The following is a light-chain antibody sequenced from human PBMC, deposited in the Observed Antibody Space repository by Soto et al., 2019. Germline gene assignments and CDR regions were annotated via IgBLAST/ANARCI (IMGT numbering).Light chain of an antibody. CDR2: DVS. J-gene: IGLJ1*01. V-gene: IGLV2-14*01. CDR1: SSDVGRYNY. CDR3: SSFTTSSTFV. Sequence: QSVLAQPASVSGSPGQSITISCTGTSSDVGRYNYVSCFQQHPGKAPKLLIYDVSNWPSGVSDRFSGSKSGNTASLTISGLQAEDEADYYCSSFTTSSTFVFGTGTKLTVL.